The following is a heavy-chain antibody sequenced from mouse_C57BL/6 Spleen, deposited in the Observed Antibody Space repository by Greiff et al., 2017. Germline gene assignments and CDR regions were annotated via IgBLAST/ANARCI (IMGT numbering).Heavy chain of an antibody. D-gene: IGHD1-1*01. CDR1: GFTCTDYY. CDR3: ARVPLCYDSSWGYFDY. V-gene: IGHV7-3*01. J-gene: IGHJ2*01. CDR2: IRNKANGYTT. Sequence: EVMLVESGGGLVQPGGSLSLSCAASGFTCTDYYMSWVRQPPGKALEWMGFIRNKANGYTTEYSASVKGRFTISRDNAQSILYLQMNALRAEDSATYYCARVPLCYDSSWGYFDYRGQGTTLTVSS.